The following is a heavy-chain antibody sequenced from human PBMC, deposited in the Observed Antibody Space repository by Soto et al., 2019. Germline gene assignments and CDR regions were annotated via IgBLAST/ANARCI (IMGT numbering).Heavy chain of an antibody. J-gene: IGHJ4*02. V-gene: IGHV1-18*01. CDR3: ARGPTDYYDNSGNYSLDY. CDR2: ISTYNGNT. Sequence: QVQVVQSGAEVKKPEASVKVSCKASSYSFTTYGMSWVRQAHGQGRDWMGWISTYNGNTKYAERLQGRVTMTTATTTSTAYMALRSLRSDDTAVYYCARGPTDYYDNSGNYSLDYWGQGTLVTVSS. D-gene: IGHD3-22*01. CDR1: SYSFTTYG.